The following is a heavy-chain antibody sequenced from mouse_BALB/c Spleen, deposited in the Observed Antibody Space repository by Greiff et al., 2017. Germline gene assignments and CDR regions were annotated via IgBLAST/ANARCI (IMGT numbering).Heavy chain of an antibody. V-gene: IGHV1S26*01. J-gene: IGHJ4*01. D-gene: IGHD3-1*01. CDR1: GFNIKDYY. CDR2: INPSSGYT. Sequence: VQLQQSGAELVRPGALVKLSCKASGFNIKDYYMHWVKQRPGQGLEWIGYINPSSGYTNYNQKFKDKATLTADKSSSTAYMQLSSLTSEDSAVYYCARSGRHYAMDYWGQGTSVTVSS. CDR3: ARSGRHYAMDY.